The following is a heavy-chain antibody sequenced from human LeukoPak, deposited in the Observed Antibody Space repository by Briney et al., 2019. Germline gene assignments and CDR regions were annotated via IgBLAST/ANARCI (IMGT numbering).Heavy chain of an antibody. V-gene: IGHV4-59*12. CDR3: ARAAIAAARIYYYMDV. CDR1: GGSISSYY. CDR2: IYYSGST. D-gene: IGHD6-13*01. J-gene: IGHJ6*03. Sequence: SETLSLTCTVSGGSISSYYWSWIRQPPGKGLEWIGTIYYSGSTYYNPSLKSRVTISVDTSKNQFSLKLSSVTAADTAVYYCARAAIAAARIYYYMDVWGKGTTVTVSS.